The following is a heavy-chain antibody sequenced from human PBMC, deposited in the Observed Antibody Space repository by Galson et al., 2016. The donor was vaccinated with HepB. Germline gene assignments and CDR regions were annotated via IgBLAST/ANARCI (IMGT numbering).Heavy chain of an antibody. D-gene: IGHD6-19*01. V-gene: IGHV3-74*01. CDR1: GFTFSNYW. CDR2: INSDGSST. J-gene: IGHJ4*02. CDR3: AARGAVDHG. Sequence: SLRLSCAVSGFTFSNYWMHWVRQAPGKGLAWVSRINSDGSSTNYADSVKGRFTISRDNAKNTLYLQMNSLRAEDTAVYYCAARGAVDHGWGQGTLVTVSS.